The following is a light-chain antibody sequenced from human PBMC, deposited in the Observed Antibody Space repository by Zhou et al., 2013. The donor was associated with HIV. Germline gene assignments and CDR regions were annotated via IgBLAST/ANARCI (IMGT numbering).Light chain of an antibody. Sequence: EIVLTQSPATLSLSPGERATLSCRASQSLSTYLAWYQQKPGQAPRLLIYAASNRASGIPARFSGSGSGTDFTLTISSLEPEDFAVYYCQQRSNWPTFGPGDQAGDQT. CDR2: AAS. CDR3: QQRSNWPT. CDR1: QSLSTY. V-gene: IGKV3-11*01. J-gene: IGKJ2*01.